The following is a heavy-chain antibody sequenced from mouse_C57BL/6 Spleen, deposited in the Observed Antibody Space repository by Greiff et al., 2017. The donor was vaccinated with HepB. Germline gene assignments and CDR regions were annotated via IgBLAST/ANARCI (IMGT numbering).Heavy chain of an antibody. D-gene: IGHD1-1*01. V-gene: IGHV1-52*01. CDR1: GYTFTSYW. CDR3: ARHGTTVGFAY. J-gene: IGHJ3*01. CDR2: IDPSDSET. Sequence: VKLQQPGAELVRPGSSVKLSCKASGYTFTSYWMHWVKQRPIQGLEWIGNIDPSDSETHYNQKFKDKATLTVDKSSSTAYMQLSSLTSEDSAVYYCARHGTTVGFAYWGQGTLVTVSA.